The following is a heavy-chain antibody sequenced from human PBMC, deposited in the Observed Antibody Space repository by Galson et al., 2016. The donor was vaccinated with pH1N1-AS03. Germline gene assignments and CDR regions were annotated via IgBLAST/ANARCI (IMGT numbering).Heavy chain of an antibody. Sequence: SVYTFSAYAMHWVRQAPGQGLERMGWINPGNGDTKYSQKFQDRITISSDAGATTAYMELSSLRSEDTAVFDCARDWNGRWQQVLDHWGQGTLVTVSA. CDR1: VYTFSAYA. CDR3: ARDWNGRWQQVLDH. D-gene: IGHD5-24*01. J-gene: IGHJ4*02. CDR2: INPGNGDT. V-gene: IGHV1-3*01.